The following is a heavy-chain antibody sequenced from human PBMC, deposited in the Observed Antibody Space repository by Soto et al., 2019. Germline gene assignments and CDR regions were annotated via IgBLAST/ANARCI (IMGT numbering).Heavy chain of an antibody. CDR1: GFTFSSYA. D-gene: IGHD6-19*01. J-gene: IGHJ3*02. CDR2: ISGSGGST. Sequence: GGSLRLSCAASGFTFSSYAMSWVRQAPGKGLEWVSAISGSGGSTYYADSVKGRFTISRDNSKNTLYLQMNSLRAEDTAVYYCAKDLDRSGWPRPGDAFDIWGQGTMVTVSS. V-gene: IGHV3-23*01. CDR3: AKDLDRSGWPRPGDAFDI.